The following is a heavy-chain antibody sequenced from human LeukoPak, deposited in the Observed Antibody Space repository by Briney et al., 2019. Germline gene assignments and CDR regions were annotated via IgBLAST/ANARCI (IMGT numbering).Heavy chain of an antibody. CDR3: ASSSTVTSASAEYFQH. CDR2: IYHSGST. D-gene: IGHD4-17*01. CDR1: GGSISSGGYS. J-gene: IGHJ1*01. Sequence: SQTLSLTCAVSGGSISSGGYSWSWIRQPPGKGLEWIGYIYHSGSTYYNPSLKSRVTISVDRSKSQFSLKLSSVTAADTAVYYCASSSTVTSASAEYFQHWGQGTLVTVSS. V-gene: IGHV4-30-2*01.